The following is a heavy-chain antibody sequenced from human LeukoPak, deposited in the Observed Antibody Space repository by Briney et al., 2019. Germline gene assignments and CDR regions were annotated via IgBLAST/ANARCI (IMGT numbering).Heavy chain of an antibody. J-gene: IGHJ4*02. CDR2: MNPNSGNT. D-gene: IGHD2-2*01. CDR3: ARDSALSSSFTY. V-gene: IGHV1-8*02. Sequence: ASVKVSCKASGYTFTSYDINWVRQATGQGLEWMGWMNPNSGNTGYAQKFQGRVTMTRDTSTSTVYMELSSLRSEDTAVYYCARDSALSSSFTYWGQGTLVTVSS. CDR1: GYTFTSYD.